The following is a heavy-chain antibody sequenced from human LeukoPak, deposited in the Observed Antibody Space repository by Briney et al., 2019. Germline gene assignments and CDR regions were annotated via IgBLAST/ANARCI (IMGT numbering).Heavy chain of an antibody. Sequence: SETLSLTCAVSGYSISSGYYWGWIRQSPGKGLEWIGYIYYSGSTNYNPSLKSRVTISVDTSKNQFSLNLSSVTAADTAVYYCARARGSGNHDYWGQGTLVTVSS. CDR3: ARARGSGNHDY. J-gene: IGHJ4*02. V-gene: IGHV4-61*01. CDR1: GYSISSGYY. D-gene: IGHD3-10*01. CDR2: IYYSGST.